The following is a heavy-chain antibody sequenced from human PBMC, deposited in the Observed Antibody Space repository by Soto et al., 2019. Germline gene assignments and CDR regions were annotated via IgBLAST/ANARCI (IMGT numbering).Heavy chain of an antibody. CDR2: ISSSGSTI. V-gene: IGHV3-11*01. CDR3: ARETTNYDFWSGPHAFDI. D-gene: IGHD3-3*01. CDR1: GFTFSDYY. Sequence: GGSLRLSCAASGFTFSDYYMSWIRQAPGKGLEWVSYISSSGSTIYYADSVKGRFTISRDNAKNSLYLQMNSLRAEDTALYYCARETTNYDFWSGPHAFDIWGQGTMVTVSS. J-gene: IGHJ3*02.